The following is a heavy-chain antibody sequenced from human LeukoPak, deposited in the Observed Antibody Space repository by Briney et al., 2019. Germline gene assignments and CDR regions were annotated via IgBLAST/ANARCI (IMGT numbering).Heavy chain of an antibody. J-gene: IGHJ4*02. CDR3: AREIHRVATYDY. CDR2: IYSGGTT. D-gene: IGHD5-12*01. V-gene: IGHV3-53*01. Sequence: GGSLRLSCAASEFIVSTNYMSWVRQAPGKGLEWVSVIYSGGTTYYVGSVKGRFTISRDNAKNSLYLQMNSLRAEDTAVYYCAREIHRVATYDYWGQGTLVTVSS. CDR1: EFIVSTNY.